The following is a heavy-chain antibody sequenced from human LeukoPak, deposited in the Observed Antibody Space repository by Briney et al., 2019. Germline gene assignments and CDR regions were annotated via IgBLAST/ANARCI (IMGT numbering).Heavy chain of an antibody. D-gene: IGHD2-2*01. J-gene: IGHJ6*02. CDR1: GFTFSSYS. CDR2: ISSSSSYI. Sequence: PGGSLRLSCAASGFTFSSYSMNWVRQAPGKGLEWVSSISSSSSYIYYADSVKGRFTISRDNAKNSLYLQMNSLRAEDTAVYYCARDFGGQYCSSTSCYQAEKKYYYYYGMDVWGQGTTVTVSS. V-gene: IGHV3-21*01. CDR3: ARDFGGQYCSSTSCYQAEKKYYYYYGMDV.